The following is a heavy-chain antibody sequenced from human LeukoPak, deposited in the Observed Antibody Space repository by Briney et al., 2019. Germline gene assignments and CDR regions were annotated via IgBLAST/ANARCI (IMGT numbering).Heavy chain of an antibody. CDR2: IGPSDSYT. Sequence: GESLKISCKGSGYSFTDYWISWVRQMPGKGLEWMGRIGPSDSYTSYSPSFQGHITISVDKSISTAYLQWNSLQASDTAIYYCARHVGGGYSAFDYWGQGTLVTVSS. J-gene: IGHJ4*02. CDR1: GYSFTDYW. V-gene: IGHV5-10-1*01. CDR3: ARHVGGGYSAFDY. D-gene: IGHD3-16*01.